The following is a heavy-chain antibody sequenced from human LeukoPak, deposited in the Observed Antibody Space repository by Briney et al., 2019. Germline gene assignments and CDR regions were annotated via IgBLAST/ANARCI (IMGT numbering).Heavy chain of an antibody. CDR1: GDFRSGYY. V-gene: IGHV4-34*01. CDR3: VRRGGVDY. D-gene: IGHD4-23*01. J-gene: IGHJ4*02. CDR2: INDSGNT. Sequence: PSETLSLTCAVYGDFRSGYYWTWIRQPPGKGLEWIGEINDSGNTKYNPSLKSRVTISGDKSKNQFSLRLTSMTAADTAVYYCVRRGGVDYWGQETLVTDSS.